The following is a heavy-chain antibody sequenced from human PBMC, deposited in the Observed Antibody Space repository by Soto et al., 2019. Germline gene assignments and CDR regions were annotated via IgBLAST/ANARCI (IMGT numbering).Heavy chain of an antibody. CDR2: IIPIFGTA. J-gene: IGHJ3*02. V-gene: IGHV1-69*06. D-gene: IGHD2-2*01. CDR3: ARGAYWSSTSCYLEVGAFDI. Sequence: SVKVSCKASGGTFSSYAISWVRQAPGQGLEWMGGIIPIFGTANYAQKFQGRVTITADKSTSTAYMELSSLRPEDTAVYYCARGAYWSSTSCYLEVGAFDIWGQGTMVTV. CDR1: GGTFSSYA.